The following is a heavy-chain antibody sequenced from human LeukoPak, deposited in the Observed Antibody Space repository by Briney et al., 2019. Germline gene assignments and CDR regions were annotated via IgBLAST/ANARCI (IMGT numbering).Heavy chain of an antibody. CDR1: GGSISSSSYH. Sequence: SETLSLTCTISGGSISSSSYHWGWIRQPPGKGLEWIGNIYYTGTTYYHPSLKSRVTISIGTSKSQFSLKLISVTAADTAVYYCARGSYISDTWYYFDYWGQGTLVTVSS. CDR2: IYYTGTT. CDR3: ARGSYISDTWYYFDY. D-gene: IGHD1-26*01. V-gene: IGHV4-39*01. J-gene: IGHJ4*02.